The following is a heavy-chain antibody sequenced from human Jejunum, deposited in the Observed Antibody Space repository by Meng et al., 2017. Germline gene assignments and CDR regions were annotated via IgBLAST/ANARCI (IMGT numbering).Heavy chain of an antibody. CDR2: INGDGVTT. Sequence: GGSLRLSCAASGFSFSTYWMHWVRQVPGKGLVWVSRINGDGVTTNYADSVKGRFTISRDNAKSTLYPQMNSLRAEDTATYYCAREWGAGQVPIDNWGQGTLVTVSS. CDR1: GFSFSTYW. CDR3: AREWGAGQVPIDN. J-gene: IGHJ4*02. D-gene: IGHD3-16*01. V-gene: IGHV3-74*01.